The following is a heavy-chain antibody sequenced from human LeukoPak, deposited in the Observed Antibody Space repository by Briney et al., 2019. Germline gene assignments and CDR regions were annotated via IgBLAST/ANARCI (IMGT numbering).Heavy chain of an antibody. V-gene: IGHV1-69*05. CDR1: GGTFSSYA. D-gene: IGHD3-3*01. J-gene: IGHJ4*02. CDR3: ARENYDFWSGYRY. Sequence: SVRVSCKASGGTFSSYAISWVRQAPGQGLEWMGRIIPIFGTANYAQKFQGRVTITTDESTSTAYMELSSLRSEDTAVYYCARENYDFWSGYRYWGQGTLVTVSS. CDR2: IIPIFGTA.